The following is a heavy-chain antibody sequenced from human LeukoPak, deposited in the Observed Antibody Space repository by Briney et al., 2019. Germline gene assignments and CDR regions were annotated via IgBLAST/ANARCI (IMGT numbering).Heavy chain of an antibody. CDR3: ARSADGYTCGHFDF. D-gene: IGHD5-18*01. V-gene: IGHV1-2*02. J-gene: IGHJ4*02. CDR1: GYTFTAYY. CDR2: INPNTGDT. Sequence: ASVKVSCKASGYTFTAYYMHWVRQAPGQGLEWMGWINPNTGDTNYAQNFQGRVTMNRVTSISTAYMELSSLRSDDTAVYYCARSADGYTCGHFDFWGQGALVTVSS.